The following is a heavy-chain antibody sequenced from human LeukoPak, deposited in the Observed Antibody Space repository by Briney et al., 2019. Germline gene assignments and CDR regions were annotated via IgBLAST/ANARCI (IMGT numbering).Heavy chain of an antibody. CDR2: MSPNSGNA. V-gene: IGHV1-8*01. Sequence: ASVNVSCKASGYPFTSYNINWLRQATGQGLEWMGWMSPNSGNAGYSQNFQGRVTMTRDTSISTAYMELSSLISEDTAVYYCARGLPQAVFGMLIKDWGQGTLVTVSS. CDR1: GYPFTSYN. D-gene: IGHD3-3*01. J-gene: IGHJ4*02. CDR3: ARGLPQAVFGMLIKD.